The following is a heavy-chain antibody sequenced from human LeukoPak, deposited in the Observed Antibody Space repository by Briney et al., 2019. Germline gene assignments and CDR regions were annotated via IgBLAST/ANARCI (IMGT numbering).Heavy chain of an antibody. CDR2: IYYSGSP. J-gene: IGHJ6*02. Sequence: SETLSLTCTVSGGSITTYYWSWIRQPPGKGLEWIGYIYYSGSPNYNPSLKSRVIISLDTSKNQFSLKLSSVTAADTAVYYCARDKWRPAAMSYGMDVWGQGTTVTVSS. CDR3: ARDKWRPAAMSYGMDV. D-gene: IGHD2-2*01. CDR1: GGSITTYY. V-gene: IGHV4-59*01.